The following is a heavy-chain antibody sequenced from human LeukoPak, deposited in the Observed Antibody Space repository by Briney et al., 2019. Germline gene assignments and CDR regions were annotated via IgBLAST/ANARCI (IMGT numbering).Heavy chain of an antibody. CDR1: GGTFSSYA. Sequence: SVKVSCKASGGTFSSYAISWVRQAPGQGLEWMGGIIPIFGTANYAQKFQGRVTITADKSTSTAYMELSSLRSEDTAVYYCAKGLFYCYGPGTTGYMDVWGKGTTVTVSS. CDR3: AKGLFYCYGPGTTGYMDV. CDR2: IIPIFGTA. D-gene: IGHD3-10*01. V-gene: IGHV1-69*06. J-gene: IGHJ6*03.